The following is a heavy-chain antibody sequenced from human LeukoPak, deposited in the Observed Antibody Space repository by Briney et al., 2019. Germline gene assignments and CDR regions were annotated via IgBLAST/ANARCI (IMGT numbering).Heavy chain of an antibody. CDR1: GFTFSSYW. CDR2: IKQDGSEK. J-gene: IGHJ6*02. D-gene: IGHD2-15*01. CDR3: ARVPLGCSGGSSYYYYGMAV. V-gene: IGHV3-7*01. Sequence: GGSLRLSCAASGFTFSSYWMSWVRQAPGKGLEWVANIKQDGSEKYYVDSVKGRFTISRDNAKNSLYLQMNSLRAEDTAVYYCARVPLGCSGGSSYYYYGMAVWGQGTTVTVSS.